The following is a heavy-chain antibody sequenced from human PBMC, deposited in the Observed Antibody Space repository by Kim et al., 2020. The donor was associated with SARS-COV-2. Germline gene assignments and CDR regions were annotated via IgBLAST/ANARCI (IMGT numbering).Heavy chain of an antibody. J-gene: IGHJ6*02. Sequence: GGSLRLSCAASGFSFSNHWMTWVRQAPGRGPEWVANINQHGSEKYYVASVGGRFTISRDDAKNSLYLQMNSLRAEDTATYYCARNNAMDVWDQGTTVTVSS. CDR2: INQHGSEK. V-gene: IGHV3-7*03. CDR1: GFSFSNHW. CDR3: ARNNAMDV.